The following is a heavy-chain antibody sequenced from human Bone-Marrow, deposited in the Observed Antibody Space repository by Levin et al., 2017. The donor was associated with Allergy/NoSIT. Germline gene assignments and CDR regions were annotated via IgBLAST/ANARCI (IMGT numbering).Heavy chain of an antibody. V-gene: IGHV3-21*01. D-gene: IGHD6-13*01. Sequence: GGSLRLSCAASGFTFSSYSMNWVRQAPGKGLEWVSSISSSSSYIYYADSVKGRFTISRDNAKNSLYLQMNSLRAEDTAVYYCAEGYSSSWYVSEYFQHWGQGTLVTVSS. CDR2: ISSSSSYI. CDR3: AEGYSSSWYVSEYFQH. CDR1: GFTFSSYS. J-gene: IGHJ1*01.